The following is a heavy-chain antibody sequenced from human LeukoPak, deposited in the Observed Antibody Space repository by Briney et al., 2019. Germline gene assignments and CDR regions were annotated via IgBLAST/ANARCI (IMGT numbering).Heavy chain of an antibody. V-gene: IGHV6-1*01. J-gene: IGHJ4*02. CDR3: ARGWYYFDY. D-gene: IGHD6-19*01. CDR1: GDSVSSNSVA. Sequence: SQTLSLTCALSGDSVSSNSVAWNWIRQSPSTGLELLGRTYYRSKWYNDYAVSVKSRITINPDTSKNQFSLQLSSVTPEDTAVYFCARGWYYFDYWGQGTLVTVSS. CDR2: TYYRSKWYN.